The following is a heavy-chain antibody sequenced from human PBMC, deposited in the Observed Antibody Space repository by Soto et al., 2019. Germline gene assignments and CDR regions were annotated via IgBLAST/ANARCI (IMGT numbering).Heavy chain of an antibody. CDR1: GFTFKNYD. CDR3: AKNRQFRSYYESAGHYDN. Sequence: EVELLESGGGLVQPGGSLRLSCVASGFTFKNYDIRWIRQAPGKGLEWVSGISGSGGVTYYADSVKGRFTISRDNSKNTLYLQMNSLRAEDTAIYYCAKNRQFRSYYESAGHYDNWGQGTLVTVSS. CDR2: ISGSGGVT. V-gene: IGHV3-23*01. J-gene: IGHJ4*02. D-gene: IGHD3-10*01.